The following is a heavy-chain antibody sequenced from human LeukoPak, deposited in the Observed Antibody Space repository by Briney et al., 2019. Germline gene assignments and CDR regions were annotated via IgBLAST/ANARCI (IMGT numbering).Heavy chain of an antibody. Sequence: GGSLRLSCAASRFIFSSSGMHWVRQAPGKGLEWVAFIRYDGSYNYYADSVKGRFTISRDSSKKTLYLQMNSLRVEDTAVYYCAKAMTTVTPFDYWGQGTLVTVSS. J-gene: IGHJ4*02. CDR2: IRYDGSYN. V-gene: IGHV3-30*02. CDR3: AKAMTTVTPFDY. CDR1: RFIFSSSG. D-gene: IGHD4-17*01.